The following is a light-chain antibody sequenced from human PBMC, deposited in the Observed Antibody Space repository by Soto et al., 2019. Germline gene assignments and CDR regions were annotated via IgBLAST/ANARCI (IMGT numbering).Light chain of an antibody. CDR3: QVWDSSTALV. J-gene: IGLJ3*02. CDR1: KLGDKY. Sequence: SYELTQPPSVSVSPGQTASITCSGDKLGDKYACWYQQKPGQSPVLVIYQDSKRPSGIPERFSGSNSGNTATLTISGTQAMDEADYSCQVWDSSTALVLGRGSKRTV. CDR2: QDS. V-gene: IGLV3-1*01.